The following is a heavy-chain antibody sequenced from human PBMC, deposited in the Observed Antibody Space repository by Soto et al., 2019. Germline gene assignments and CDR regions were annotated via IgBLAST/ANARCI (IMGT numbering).Heavy chain of an antibody. CDR1: GFTFSYYS. J-gene: IGHJ4*02. Sequence: EVQLVESGGGLVKPGESLRVSCAASGFTFSYYSLHWVRQAPGKGLEWVSSISCSSTYIYYADRVKGRFTFSRDNAKNSLYLRMDSLRAEDTAVYYCARGYGTGLYNSGWSPRYWGQGTLVTVSA. CDR2: ISCSSTYI. CDR3: ARGYGTGLYNSGWSPRY. D-gene: IGHD6-19*01. V-gene: IGHV3-21*04.